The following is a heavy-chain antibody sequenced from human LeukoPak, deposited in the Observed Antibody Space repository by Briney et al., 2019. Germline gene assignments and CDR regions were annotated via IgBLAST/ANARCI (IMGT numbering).Heavy chain of an antibody. V-gene: IGHV1-18*01. CDR2: ISAYNGNT. CDR1: GYTFTSYG. CDR3: ARVFTIFGVVSTPDY. D-gene: IGHD3-3*01. J-gene: IGHJ4*02. Sequence: ASVKVSCKASGYTFTSYGISRVRQAPGQGLEWMGWISAYNGNTNYAQKLQGRVTMTTDTSTSTAYMELRSLRSDDTAVYYCARVFTIFGVVSTPDYWGQGTLVTVSS.